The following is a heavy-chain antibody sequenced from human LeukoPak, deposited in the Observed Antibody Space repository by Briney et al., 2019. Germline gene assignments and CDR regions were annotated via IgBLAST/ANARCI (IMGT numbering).Heavy chain of an antibody. V-gene: IGHV3-21*04. D-gene: IGHD4-17*01. CDR1: GFTFNSYS. CDR2: ISGSNSYI. Sequence: PGGSLRLSCAASGFTFNSYSMNWVRQAPGKGLEWVSSISGSNSYIYYADSMKGRFTISRDNAKNSLYLQMNSLRAEDTALYYCAKGPLRRAVTPPGDYWGQGTLVTVSS. J-gene: IGHJ4*02. CDR3: AKGPLRRAVTPPGDY.